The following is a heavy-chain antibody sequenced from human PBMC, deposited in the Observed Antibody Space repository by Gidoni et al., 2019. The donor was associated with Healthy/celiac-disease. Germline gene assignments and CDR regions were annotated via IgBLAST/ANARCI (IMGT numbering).Heavy chain of an antibody. D-gene: IGHD3-22*01. Sequence: QVQLQESGPGLVKPSETLSLTCPVAGGSISRYYWSWIRQPPGKGLEWIGYIYYSGSTNYNPPLKSRVTISGDTSKNQFSLKRSSVTAADTAVYYCARGGYYDSSGYSPLGYWGQGTLVTVSS. CDR2: IYYSGST. V-gene: IGHV4-59*01. J-gene: IGHJ4*02. CDR3: ARGGYYDSSGYSPLGY. CDR1: GGSISRYY.